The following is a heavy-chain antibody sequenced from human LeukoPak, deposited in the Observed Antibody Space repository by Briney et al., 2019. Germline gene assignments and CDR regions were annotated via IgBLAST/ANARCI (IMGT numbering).Heavy chain of an antibody. J-gene: IGHJ5*02. V-gene: IGHV3-74*01. Sequence: PGGYLRLSCAASGFTFSSYWMHWVRQAPGKGLVWVSRINSDGSSTSYADSVKGRFTISRDNAKNTLYLQMNSLRAEDTAVYYCARAGSVSDNWFDPWGQGTLVTVSS. CDR1: GFTFSSYW. CDR2: INSDGSST. CDR3: ARAGSVSDNWFDP. D-gene: IGHD3-10*01.